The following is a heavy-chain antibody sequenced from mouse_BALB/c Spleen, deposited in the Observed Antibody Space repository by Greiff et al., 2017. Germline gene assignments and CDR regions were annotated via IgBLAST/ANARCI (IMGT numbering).Heavy chain of an antibody. Sequence: QVQLQQSGAELMKPGASVKISCKASGYTFSSYWIDWVKQRPGNGLEWIGEILPGSGSTNYNEKFKGKATFTADTSSNTAYMQLSSLTSEDSAVYYCASPGSSGYLDYGGQGTTLTVSS. CDR2: ILPGSGST. CDR1: GYTFSSYW. D-gene: IGHD1-1*01. J-gene: IGHJ2*01. V-gene: IGHV1-9*01. CDR3: ASPGSSGYLDY.